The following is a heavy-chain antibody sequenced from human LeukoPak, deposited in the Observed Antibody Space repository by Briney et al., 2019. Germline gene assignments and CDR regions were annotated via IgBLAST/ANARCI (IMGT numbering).Heavy chain of an antibody. D-gene: IGHD6-25*01. J-gene: IGHJ5*02. Sequence: GASVKVSCKASGYTFTSYDINWVRQASGQGLEWMGWMNPNSGNTGYAQKFQGRVTITRNTSISTAYMELSSLRSEDTAVYYCARGWGHSSCYHNWFDPWGQGTLVTVSS. CDR1: GYTFTSYD. CDR2: MNPNSGNT. V-gene: IGHV1-8*03. CDR3: ARGWGHSSCYHNWFDP.